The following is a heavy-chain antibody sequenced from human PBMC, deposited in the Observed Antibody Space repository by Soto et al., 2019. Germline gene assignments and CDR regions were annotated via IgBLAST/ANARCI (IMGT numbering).Heavy chain of an antibody. CDR1: GFTFSSYG. Sequence: GGSLRLSCAASGFTFSSYGMHWVRQAPGKGLEWVVIISYDGSNKYYADSVKGRFTISRDNSKNTLYLQMNSLRAEDTAVYYCANAYYDILTGYPYYYGMEVWGQGTTVTVSS. CDR3: ANAYYDILTGYPYYYGMEV. D-gene: IGHD3-9*01. J-gene: IGHJ6*02. CDR2: ISYDGSNK. V-gene: IGHV3-30*18.